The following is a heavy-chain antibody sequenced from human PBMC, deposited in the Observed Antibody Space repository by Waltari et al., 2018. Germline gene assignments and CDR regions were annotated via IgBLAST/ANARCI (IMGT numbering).Heavy chain of an antibody. Sequence: EEQLVESGGGLVQPGGSLRLSCAASGLTFRSSWMSWVRQAPGKGLEWVANMNQVGGAIFYVDSVKGRFTISRDNAKNSLFLQMDNLRAEDTAVYYCARDYLFFDLWGRGTLVSVSS. CDR3: ARDYLFFDL. D-gene: IGHD1-26*01. CDR2: MNQVGGAI. J-gene: IGHJ2*01. V-gene: IGHV3-7*01. CDR1: GLTFRSSW.